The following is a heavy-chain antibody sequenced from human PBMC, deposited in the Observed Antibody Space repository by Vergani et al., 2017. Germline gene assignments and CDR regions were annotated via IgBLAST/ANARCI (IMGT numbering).Heavy chain of an antibody. CDR3: GIKSSSSSGAFDI. CDR2: INHSGST. Sequence: QLQLQESGSGLVKPSQTLSLTCAVSGGSISSGGYSWSWIRQPPGKGLEWIGEINHSGSTNYNPSLKSRVTISVDTSKNQFSLKLSSVTAADTAVYYCGIKSSSSSGAFDIWGQGTMVTVSS. CDR1: GGSISSGGYS. V-gene: IGHV4-30-2*01. J-gene: IGHJ3*02. D-gene: IGHD6-6*01.